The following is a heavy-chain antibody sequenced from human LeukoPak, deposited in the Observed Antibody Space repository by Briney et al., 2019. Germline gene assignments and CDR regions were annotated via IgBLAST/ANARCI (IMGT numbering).Heavy chain of an antibody. CDR3: ARHCRGSSSCYSY. CDR2: IYYSGST. CDR1: GGSISSSSYY. Sequence: NPSETLSLTCTVSGGSISSSSYYWSWIRQPPGKGLEWIGYIYYSGSTNYNPSLKSRATISVDTSKNQFSLKLSSVTAADTAVYYCARHCRGSSSCYSYWGQGTLVTVSS. D-gene: IGHD2-15*01. J-gene: IGHJ4*02. V-gene: IGHV4-61*05.